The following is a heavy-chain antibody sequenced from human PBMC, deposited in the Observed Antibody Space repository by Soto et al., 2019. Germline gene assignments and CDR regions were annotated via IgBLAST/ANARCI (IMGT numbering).Heavy chain of an antibody. Sequence: GGSLRLSCAASGFSFDNYWMHWVRQSPGKGLVWVSRISIDGSSTNYADSVKGRFTISRDNAKKTLYLLMNSLRAEDTAVYYCARDRAPGEMATTFDYWDLGTLVTVSS. CDR3: ARDRAPGEMATTFDY. V-gene: IGHV3-74*01. J-gene: IGHJ4*02. CDR1: GFSFDNYW. CDR2: ISIDGSST.